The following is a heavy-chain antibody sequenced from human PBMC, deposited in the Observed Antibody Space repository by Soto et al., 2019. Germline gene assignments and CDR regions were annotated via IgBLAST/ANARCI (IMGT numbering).Heavy chain of an antibody. Sequence: EVQLVESGGGLVQPGGSLRLSCAASGFTFSSYWMSWVRQAPGKGLEWVANIKQDGSEKYYVHSVEGRFTISRDNAKNSLYLEMNSLRAEDTAVYYCARDGMITFGGVIVLDYWGQGTPVTVSS. CDR3: ARDGMITFGGVIVLDY. CDR1: GFTFSSYW. CDR2: IKQDGSEK. D-gene: IGHD3-16*02. V-gene: IGHV3-7*05. J-gene: IGHJ4*02.